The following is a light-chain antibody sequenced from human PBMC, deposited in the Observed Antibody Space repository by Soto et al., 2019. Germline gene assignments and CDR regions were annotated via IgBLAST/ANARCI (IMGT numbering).Light chain of an antibody. J-gene: IGLJ3*02. CDR2: EVN. CDR3: SSFAANDNVV. Sequence: QSALTQPPSASGSPGQSVTISCTGTSSDVGAYDYVCWYQQHPGKAPKLMIYEVNKRPSWVPARFSGSKSGNTDSLTVSGLQAGDEADYYCSSFAANDNVVFGGGTKLTVL. CDR1: SSDVGAYDY. V-gene: IGLV2-8*01.